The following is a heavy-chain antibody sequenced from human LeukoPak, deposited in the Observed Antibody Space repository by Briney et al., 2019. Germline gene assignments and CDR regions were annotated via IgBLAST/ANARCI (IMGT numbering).Heavy chain of an antibody. CDR1: GFTFSSYN. V-gene: IGHV3-48*04. CDR2: ISSSSSI. CDR3: ARGVAAGGTTASCCFDH. J-gene: IGHJ4*02. Sequence: GGSLRLSCAASGFTFSSYNMYWVRQAPGKGLEWLSYISSSSSIYYADSVKGRFTISRDNVKSSLYLQMNSLRAEDTAVYYCARGVAAGGTTASCCFDHWGQGTLVTVSS. D-gene: IGHD6-13*01.